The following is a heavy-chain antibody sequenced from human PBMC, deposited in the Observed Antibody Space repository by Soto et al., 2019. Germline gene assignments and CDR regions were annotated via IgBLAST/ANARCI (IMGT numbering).Heavy chain of an antibody. D-gene: IGHD1-26*01. CDR2: INPHGGST. CDR3: ARSSGGNFGIIIEGTNWFAP. V-gene: IGHV1-46*01. CDR1: RDTSTSYY. J-gene: IGHJ5*02. Sequence: ASVKVSCKAPRDTSTSYYINWVRQAPGQGLEWMGVINPHGGSTAYAQKFKGRVTLTRDTSASTVYMEVSSLTSEDTAMYYCARSSGGNFGIIIEGTNWFAPWGQGTLVTVSS.